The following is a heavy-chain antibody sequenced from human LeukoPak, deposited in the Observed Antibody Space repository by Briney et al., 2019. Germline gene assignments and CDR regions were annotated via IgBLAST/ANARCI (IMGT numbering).Heavy chain of an antibody. J-gene: IGHJ5*02. V-gene: IGHV3-74*01. CDR1: GNYW. Sequence: GGSLRLSCAASGNYWMHWVRQAPGKGLVWVSHINSDGSWTSYADSVKGRFTTSRDNAKNSLYLQMNSLRDEDTAVYYCARDPSVSGTGWFDPWGQGTLVTVSS. CDR2: INSDGSWT. D-gene: IGHD6-19*01. CDR3: ARDPSVSGTGWFDP.